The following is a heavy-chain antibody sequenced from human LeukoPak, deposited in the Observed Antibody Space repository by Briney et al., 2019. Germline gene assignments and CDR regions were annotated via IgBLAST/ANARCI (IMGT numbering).Heavy chain of an antibody. J-gene: IGHJ5*02. CDR3: ARVVDIVVVPAAIGWFDP. Sequence: SETLSLTCTVSGGSISSSSYYWGWIRQPPGKGLEWIGSIYYSGSTYYNPSLKSRVTISADTSKNQFSLKLSSVTAADTAVYYCARVVDIVVVPAAIGWFDPWGQGTLVTVSS. D-gene: IGHD2-2*03. V-gene: IGHV4-39*01. CDR1: GGSISSSSYY. CDR2: IYYSGST.